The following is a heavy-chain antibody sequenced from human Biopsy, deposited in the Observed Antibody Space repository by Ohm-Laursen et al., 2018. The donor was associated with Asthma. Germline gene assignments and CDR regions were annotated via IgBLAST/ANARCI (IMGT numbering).Heavy chain of an antibody. CDR1: GYNFISFA. J-gene: IGHJ3*01. CDR2: VNTGNGDT. Sequence: SSVKVSCKASGYNFISFAIHWVRQAPGQKLEWMGWVNTGNGDTKYSQKFQGRVTITRDTSASTAYMELRSLRSEDTATYYCARTYYDFLTGQVKDVFGVWGQGTMVTVSS. V-gene: IGHV1-3*04. D-gene: IGHD3-9*01. CDR3: ARTYYDFLTGQVKDVFGV.